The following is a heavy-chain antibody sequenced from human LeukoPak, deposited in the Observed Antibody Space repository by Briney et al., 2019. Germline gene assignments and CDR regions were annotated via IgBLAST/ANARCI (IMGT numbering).Heavy chain of an antibody. CDR2: ISSSSSYI. V-gene: IGHV3-21*01. J-gene: IGHJ1*01. CDR1: GFTFSSYS. CDR3: ARDRYSSSYGSFQH. D-gene: IGHD6-13*01. Sequence: GGSLRLSCAASGFTFSSYSMNWVRQAPGKGLEGASSISSSSSYIYYADSVKGRFTISRDNAKNSLYLQMNSLRAEDTAVYYCARDRYSSSYGSFQHWGQGTLVTVSS.